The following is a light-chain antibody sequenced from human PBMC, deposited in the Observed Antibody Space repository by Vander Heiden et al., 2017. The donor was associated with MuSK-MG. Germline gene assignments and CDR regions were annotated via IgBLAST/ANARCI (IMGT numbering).Light chain of an antibody. Sequence: SSALTQYPAVSVALGQTVRITCQGDSLRSYYASWYQQKPGQAPVLVIYGKNNRPSGIPDRFSGSSSGNTASLTITGAQAEDEADYYCNSRDSSGNHLGVFGGGTKLTVL. V-gene: IGLV3-19*01. J-gene: IGLJ2*01. CDR2: GKN. CDR1: SLRSYY. CDR3: NSRDSSGNHLGV.